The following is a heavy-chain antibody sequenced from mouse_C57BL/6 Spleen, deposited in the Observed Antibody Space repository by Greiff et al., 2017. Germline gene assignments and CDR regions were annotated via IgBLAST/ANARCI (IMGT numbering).Heavy chain of an antibody. V-gene: IGHV1-54*01. J-gene: IGHJ3*01. D-gene: IGHD2-4*01. CDR2: INPGSGGT. Sequence: QVHVKQSGAELVRPGTSVKVSCKASGYAFTNYLIEWVKQRPGQGLEWIGVINPGSGGTNYNEKFKGKATLTADKSSSTAYMQLSSLTSEDSAVYFCAREESYYDYDGRAPFAYWGQGTLVTVSA. CDR3: AREESYYDYDGRAPFAY. CDR1: GYAFTNYL.